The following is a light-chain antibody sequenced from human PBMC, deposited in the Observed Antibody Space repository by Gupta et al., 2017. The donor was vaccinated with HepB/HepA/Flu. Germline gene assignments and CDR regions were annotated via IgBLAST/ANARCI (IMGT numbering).Light chain of an antibody. V-gene: IGLV1-40*01. CDR1: SSNIGADYA. Sequence: QSVLTQPPSVSGAPGQRVSIPCTGGSSNIGADYAVHWYQQLPGTAPKVVIYGNNKRPSGVPDRFSGSKSGSSASLTITGLRAEDEADYYCQAYDTSLSGSIIFGGGTKLTVL. CDR3: QAYDTSLSGSII. J-gene: IGLJ2*01. CDR2: GNN.